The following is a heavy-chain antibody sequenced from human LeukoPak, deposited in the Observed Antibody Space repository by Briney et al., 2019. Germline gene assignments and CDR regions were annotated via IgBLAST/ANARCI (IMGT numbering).Heavy chain of an antibody. Sequence: GASVKVSCKASGYTFTGYNMHWVRQAPGQGLEWMGWINPNSGGTNYAQKFQGRVTMTRDTSISTAYMELSRLRSDDTAVYYCARVARKMYYYDSSGYSSFDAFDIWGQGTMVTVSS. CDR2: INPNSGGT. J-gene: IGHJ3*02. D-gene: IGHD3-22*01. CDR3: ARVARKMYYYDSSGYSSFDAFDI. V-gene: IGHV1-2*02. CDR1: GYTFTGYN.